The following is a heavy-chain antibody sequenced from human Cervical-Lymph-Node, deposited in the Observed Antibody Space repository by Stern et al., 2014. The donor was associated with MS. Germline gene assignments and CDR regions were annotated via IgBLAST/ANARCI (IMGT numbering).Heavy chain of an antibody. CDR2: INPDSGGT. D-gene: IGHD3-10*01. V-gene: IGHV1-2*06. CDR1: GYTFTGYY. Sequence: QVQLVQSATEVKKPGASVKVSCKASGYTFTGYYMQWVRQAPGQGLEWMGRINPDSGGTNYAQKFQGRVTMTSDTSISTAYMALSSLTSDDTAVYYCARGQLRAGFDFDYWGQGTLVNVSS. J-gene: IGHJ4*02. CDR3: ARGQLRAGFDFDY.